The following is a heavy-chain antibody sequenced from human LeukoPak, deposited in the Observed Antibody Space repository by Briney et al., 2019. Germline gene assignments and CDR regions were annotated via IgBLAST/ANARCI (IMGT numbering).Heavy chain of an antibody. V-gene: IGHV3-30*04. D-gene: IGHD3-10*01. J-gene: IGHJ4*02. Sequence: PGRSLRLSCAASGFTFSSYPMHWVRQAPGKGLEWVAVISYDGSKKYNADSVKDRFTISRDNSRNTLYLQMNSLRAEDTAVYYCGRDGVQYGWGISLDCWGQGTLVTVSS. CDR2: ISYDGSKK. CDR1: GFTFSSYP. CDR3: GRDGVQYGWGISLDC.